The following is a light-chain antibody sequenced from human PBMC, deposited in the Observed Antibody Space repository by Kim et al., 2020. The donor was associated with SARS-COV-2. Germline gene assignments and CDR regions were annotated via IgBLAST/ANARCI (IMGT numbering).Light chain of an antibody. CDR2: DVS. V-gene: IGLV2-14*03. J-gene: IGLJ3*02. CDR1: SSDVGGYNY. Sequence: QSVLTQPASVSGSPGQSITISCTRTSSDVGGYNYVSWHQQHPGKAPKVMIYDVSNRPSGVSNRFSGSKSGNTASLTISGLQAEDEADYYCISYASSGHEVFGGGTKLTVL. CDR3: ISYASSGHEV.